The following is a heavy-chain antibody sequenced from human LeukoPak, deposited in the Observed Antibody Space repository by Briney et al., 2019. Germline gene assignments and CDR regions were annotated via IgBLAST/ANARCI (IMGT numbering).Heavy chain of an antibody. V-gene: IGHV4-34*11. Sequence: SETLSLTCAVYGGSFSGYYWSWIRQPPGKGLEWIGHIYDSGSTTNNPSLKSRVTMSVDTSKNQFSLNLSSVTAADTAVYYCARGRIGGPKAPFDYWGQGTLVTVSS. CDR1: GGSFSGYY. CDR3: ARGRIGGPKAPFDY. J-gene: IGHJ4*02. D-gene: IGHD3-16*01. CDR2: IYDSGST.